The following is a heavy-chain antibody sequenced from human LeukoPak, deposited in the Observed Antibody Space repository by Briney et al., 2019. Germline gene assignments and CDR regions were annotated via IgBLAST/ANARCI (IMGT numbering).Heavy chain of an antibody. CDR1: GGSISSSNW. CDR3: ARRSIAAARGYFDY. CDR2: IYHSGST. Sequence: PSETLSLTCAVSGGSISSSNWWSWVRQPPGKGLEWIGEIYHSGSTNYNPSLKSRVTISVDKSKNQFSLKLSSVTAADTAMYYCARRSIAAARGYFDYWGQGTLVTVSS. D-gene: IGHD6-13*01. J-gene: IGHJ4*02. V-gene: IGHV4-4*02.